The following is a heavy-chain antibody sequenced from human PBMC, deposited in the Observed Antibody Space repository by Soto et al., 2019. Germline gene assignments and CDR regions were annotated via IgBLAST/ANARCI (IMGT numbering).Heavy chain of an antibody. CDR1: GYTFTSYG. D-gene: IGHD3-10*01. J-gene: IGHJ6*02. CDR3: GRASGRYYPPNYYDYGMDV. Sequence: ASVKVSCKASGYTFTSYGISWVRQAPGQGLEWMGWISAYNGNTNYAQKLQGRVTMTTDTSTSTAYMELRSLRSDDTAVYYCGRASGRYYPPNYYDYGMDVWGQGTTVTVSS. V-gene: IGHV1-18*01. CDR2: ISAYNGNT.